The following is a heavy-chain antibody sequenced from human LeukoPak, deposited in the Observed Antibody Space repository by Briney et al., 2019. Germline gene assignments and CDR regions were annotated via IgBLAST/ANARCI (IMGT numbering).Heavy chain of an antibody. V-gene: IGHV3-48*01. Sequence: GGSLRLSCAASGFTLSNYGMSWVRQAPGKGLEWVSYITISGGTYCADSVKGRFTISRDSAKNSLSLQMNSLRAEDTAVYYCAKGMPDMAYLDCWGQGTLVTVSS. CDR2: ITISGGT. D-gene: IGHD5-18*01. J-gene: IGHJ4*02. CDR3: AKGMPDMAYLDC. CDR1: GFTLSNYG.